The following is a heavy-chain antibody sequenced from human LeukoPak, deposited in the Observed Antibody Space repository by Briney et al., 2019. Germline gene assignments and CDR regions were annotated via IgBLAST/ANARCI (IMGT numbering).Heavy chain of an antibody. CDR2: ISYDGTDK. CDR1: GFTFSVYG. Sequence: GGSLRLSCAASGFTFSVYGMYWVRQPPGKGLEWVALISYDGTDKYHVDSVKGRFTISRDNSNNTLYLQMNSLRAEDTAVYYCARGARGHFDYWGQGTLVTVSS. J-gene: IGHJ4*02. CDR3: ARGARGHFDY. V-gene: IGHV3-30*03.